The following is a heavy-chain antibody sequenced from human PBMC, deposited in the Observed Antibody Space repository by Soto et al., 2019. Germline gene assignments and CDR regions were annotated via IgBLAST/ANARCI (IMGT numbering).Heavy chain of an antibody. CDR2: IYSGGST. CDR1: GFTVSSNY. Sequence: EVQLVETGGGLIQLGGSLRLSCAASGFTVSSNYMSWVRQAPGKGLEWGSVIYSGGSTYYADSVKGRFTISRDNSKNTLYLKMNSLRAEDTAVYYCASPRNSSSYLHDYWGQGTLVTVSS. D-gene: IGHD6-6*01. J-gene: IGHJ4*02. CDR3: ASPRNSSSYLHDY. V-gene: IGHV3-53*02.